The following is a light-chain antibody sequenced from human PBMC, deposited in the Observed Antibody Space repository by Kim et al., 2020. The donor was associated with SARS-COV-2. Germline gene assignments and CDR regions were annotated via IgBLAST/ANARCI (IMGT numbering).Light chain of an antibody. CDR2: GAF. Sequence: VAPGERVTLSCRASQSVNSNLAWYQQKPGQAPRLLISGAFTRATGVPARFSGSGSGTEFTLSISSLQSEDFAVYYCQQYNNWPLTFGGGTKVDIK. CDR3: QQYNNWPLT. J-gene: IGKJ4*01. CDR1: QSVNSN. V-gene: IGKV3-15*01.